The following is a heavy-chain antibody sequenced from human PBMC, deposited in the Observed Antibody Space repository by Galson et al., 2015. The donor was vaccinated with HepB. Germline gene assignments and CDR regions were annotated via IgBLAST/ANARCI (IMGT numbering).Heavy chain of an antibody. Sequence: SLRLSCAASGFTVSSYAMSWARQVQGKGLEWVSAISGSGGNTYYVDSVKGRFTISRDNSKNTLYLQMNSLRAEDTAVYYCVKERELSSGWPFDYWGQGTLVTVSS. CDR3: VKERELSSGWPFDY. J-gene: IGHJ4*02. D-gene: IGHD6-19*01. CDR1: GFTVSSYA. CDR2: ISGSGGNT. V-gene: IGHV3-23*01.